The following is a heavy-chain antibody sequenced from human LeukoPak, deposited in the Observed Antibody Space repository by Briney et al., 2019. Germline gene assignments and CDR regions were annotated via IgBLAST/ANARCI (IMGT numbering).Heavy chain of an antibody. Sequence: SETPSLTCAVYGGSFSGYYWSWIRQPPGKGLEWIGEINHSGSTNYNPSLKSRVTISVDTSKNQFSLKLSSVTAADTAVYYCARGKPLRLGGKSFDYWGQGTLVTVSS. J-gene: IGHJ4*02. CDR2: INHSGST. V-gene: IGHV4-34*01. CDR1: GGSFSGYY. D-gene: IGHD4-17*01. CDR3: ARGKPLRLGGKSFDY.